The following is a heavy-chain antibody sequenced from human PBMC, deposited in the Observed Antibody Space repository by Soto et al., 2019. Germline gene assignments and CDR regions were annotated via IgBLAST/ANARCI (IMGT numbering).Heavy chain of an antibody. Sequence: EVQLLESGGDLVQPGGSLRLSCTASGFTFSRYAMNWVRQAPGKGLEWVSSISANGERTYYADSVKGRFIVYRDNSKSTLNLHMNSLRGEDTAIYFCARFSSCADDGPSDYWGQGTLVTVSS. D-gene: IGHD2-21*01. CDR3: ARFSSCADDGPSDY. CDR2: ISANGERT. J-gene: IGHJ4*02. V-gene: IGHV3-23*01. CDR1: GFTFSRYA.